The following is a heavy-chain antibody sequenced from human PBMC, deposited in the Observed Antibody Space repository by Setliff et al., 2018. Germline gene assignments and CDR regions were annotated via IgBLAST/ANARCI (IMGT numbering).Heavy chain of an antibody. J-gene: IGHJ6*02. Sequence: SETLSLTCAVYGGSFSGYYWSWIRQPPGKGLEWIGEINHSGSTNYNPSLKSRVTISVDTSKNQFSLKLSSVTAADTAVCYCARKKTVYWYYGMDVWGQGTTVTVS. CDR3: ARKKTVYWYYGMDV. CDR2: INHSGST. D-gene: IGHD2-15*01. V-gene: IGHV4-34*01. CDR1: GGSFSGYY.